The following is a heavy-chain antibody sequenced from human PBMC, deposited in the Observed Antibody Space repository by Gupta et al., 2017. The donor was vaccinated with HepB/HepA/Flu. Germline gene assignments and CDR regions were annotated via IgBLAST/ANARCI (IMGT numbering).Heavy chain of an antibody. CDR1: GLTFSSYA. J-gene: IGHJ4*02. Sequence: QVQLVESGGGVVEPGRSLTLPCAASGLTFSSYAIHWFRQAPGKGLEWVAVVRSDASTIYCANSVKGRFTISRDNSKNTVYLQMNSLRDEDTAVYYCVRQYSSGWFGAVDYWGQGTLVTVSS. V-gene: IGHV3-30*03. CDR2: VRSDASTI. D-gene: IGHD6-19*01. CDR3: VRQYSSGWFGAVDY.